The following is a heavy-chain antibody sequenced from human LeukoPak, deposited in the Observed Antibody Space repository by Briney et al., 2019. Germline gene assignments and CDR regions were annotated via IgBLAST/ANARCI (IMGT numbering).Heavy chain of an antibody. J-gene: IGHJ4*02. D-gene: IGHD2-15*01. V-gene: IGHV1-69*01. CDR1: GGTFSSYA. CDR3: ASGYCSGGSCYEFDY. CDR2: IIPIFGTA. Sequence: SVNVSCKASGGTFSSYAISWVRQAPGQGLEWMGGIIPIFGTANYAQKFQGRVTITADESTSTAYMELSSLRSEDTAVYYCASGYCSGGSCYEFDYWGQGTLVTVSS.